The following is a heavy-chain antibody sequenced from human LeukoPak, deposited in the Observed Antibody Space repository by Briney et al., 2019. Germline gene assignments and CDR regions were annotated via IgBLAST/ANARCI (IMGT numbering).Heavy chain of an antibody. D-gene: IGHD3-10*02. V-gene: IGHV4-61*02. J-gene: IGHJ3*02. CDR1: GGSISSSSYY. CDR2: IYTSGST. CDR3: ARGQRLFSIRAFDI. Sequence: SETLSLTCTVSGGSISSSSYYWSWIRQPAGKGLEWIGRIYTSGSTNCNPSLKSRVTMSVDTSKNQFSLKLSSVTAADTAVYYCARGQRLFSIRAFDIWGQGTMVTVSS.